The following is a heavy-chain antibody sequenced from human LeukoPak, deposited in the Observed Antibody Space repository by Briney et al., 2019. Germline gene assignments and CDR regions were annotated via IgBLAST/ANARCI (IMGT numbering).Heavy chain of an antibody. J-gene: IGHJ4*02. CDR3: AKGPSYYYDSSGYYYFDY. V-gene: IGHV3-23*01. CDR2: ISGSGGST. D-gene: IGHD3-22*01. Sequence: GGSLRLSCAASGFTFSSYAMSWVRQAPGKGLEWVSAISGSGGSTYYADSVKGRFTISRDNSKNTLYLQMNSLRAEDTAVYYCAKGPSYYYDSSGYYYFDYWGQGTLVTVSS. CDR1: GFTFSSYA.